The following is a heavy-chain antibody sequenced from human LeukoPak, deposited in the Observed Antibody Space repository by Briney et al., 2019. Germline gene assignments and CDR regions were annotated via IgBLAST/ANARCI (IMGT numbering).Heavy chain of an antibody. CDR1: GFTFSSYT. J-gene: IGHJ5*01. V-gene: IGHV3-21*01. CDR2: ISSSSVYI. Sequence: GGSLRLSCAASGFTFSSYTMNWVRQAPGKGLEWVSSISSSSVYIYYADSLKGRFTISRDNAKNSLYLQMNSLRAEDTAVYYCARFDYGEYHGSDSWGQGTLVTVSS. D-gene: IGHD4-17*01. CDR3: ARFDYGEYHGSDS.